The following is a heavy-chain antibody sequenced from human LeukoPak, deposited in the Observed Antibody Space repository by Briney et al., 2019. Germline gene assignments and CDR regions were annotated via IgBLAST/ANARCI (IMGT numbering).Heavy chain of an antibody. CDR2: IIPIFGTA. V-gene: IGHV1-69*13. J-gene: IGHJ3*02. CDR1: GGTFSSYA. CDR3: ARDHGPYDAFDI. Sequence: SVKVSCKASGGTFSSYAISWVRQAPGQGLEWMGGIIPIFGTANYAQKFQCRVTITADESTSTAYMELSSLRSEDTAVYYCARDHGPYDAFDIWGQGTMVTVSS.